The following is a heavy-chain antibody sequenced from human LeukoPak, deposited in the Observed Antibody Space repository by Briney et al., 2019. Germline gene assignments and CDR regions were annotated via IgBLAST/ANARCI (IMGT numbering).Heavy chain of an antibody. V-gene: IGHV1-3*01. Sequence: ASVKVSCKASGYTFTSYAMHWVRQAPGQRLEWMGWINAGNGNTKYSQKFQGRVTITRDTSASTAYMELSSLRSEDTAVYYCARDLGAYCGGDCYLLNPPDYYYGMDVWGQGTTVTVSS. D-gene: IGHD2-21*02. J-gene: IGHJ6*02. CDR2: INAGNGNT. CDR3: ARDLGAYCGGDCYLLNPPDYYYGMDV. CDR1: GYTFTSYA.